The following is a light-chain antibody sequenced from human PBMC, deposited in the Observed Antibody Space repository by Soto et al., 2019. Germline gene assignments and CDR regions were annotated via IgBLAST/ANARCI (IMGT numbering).Light chain of an antibody. CDR3: QQSFSSPPWT. CDR2: AAS. Sequence: DIQMTQSPSSLSASVGDSVTITCRASQNIKTYFNWYQQKPGKAPNLLIYAASSLHSGVPSRFSGSGSGTDFTLTISSLQPEDFATYYCQQSFSSPPWTFGQGTKVEIK. J-gene: IGKJ1*01. CDR1: QNIKTY. V-gene: IGKV1-39*01.